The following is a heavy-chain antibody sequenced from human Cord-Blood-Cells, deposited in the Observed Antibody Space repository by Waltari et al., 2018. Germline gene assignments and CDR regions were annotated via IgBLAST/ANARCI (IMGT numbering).Heavy chain of an antibody. V-gene: IGHV4-34*01. CDR3: ARGWRYCSSTSCYYYYGMDV. CDR1: GGSFSGYY. Sequence: QVQLQQWGAGLLKPSETLSLTCAVYGGSFSGYYWRCIRQPPGKGLEWIGEINHSGSTNYNPSLKSRVTISVDTSKNQFSLKLSSVTAADTAVYYCARGWRYCSSTSCYYYYGMDVWGQGTTVTVSS. CDR2: INHSGST. J-gene: IGHJ6*02. D-gene: IGHD2-2*01.